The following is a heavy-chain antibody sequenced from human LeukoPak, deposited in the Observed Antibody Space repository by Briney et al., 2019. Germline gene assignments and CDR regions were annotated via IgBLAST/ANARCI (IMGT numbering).Heavy chain of an antibody. J-gene: IGHJ5*02. V-gene: IGHV1-69*05. Sequence: ASVKVSCKASGGTFSSYAISWVRQAPGQGLEWMGGIIPIFGTANYAQKFQGRVTITTDESTSTAYMELSSLRSEDTAVYYCARDRSCGGDCYYNWFDPWGQGTLATVSS. CDR1: GGTFSSYA. CDR2: IIPIFGTA. D-gene: IGHD2-21*02. CDR3: ARDRSCGGDCYYNWFDP.